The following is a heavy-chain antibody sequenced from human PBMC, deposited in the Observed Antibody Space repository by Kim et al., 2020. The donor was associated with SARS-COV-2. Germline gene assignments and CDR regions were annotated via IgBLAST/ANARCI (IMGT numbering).Heavy chain of an antibody. V-gene: IGHV3-49*04. CDR2: IRSKAYGGTR. CDR3: TRDWDYDYVWGNYRPSPPLDY. Sequence: GGSLRLSCTASGFTFGDYVMRWVRQAPGKGLEWVGFIRSKAYGGTREYAASVKGRFTISRDDSKSIDYLQMNSLKTEDTAVYYCTRDWDYDYVWGNYRPSPPLDYWGQGTLVAVSS. D-gene: IGHD3-16*02. CDR1: GFTFGDYV. J-gene: IGHJ4*02.